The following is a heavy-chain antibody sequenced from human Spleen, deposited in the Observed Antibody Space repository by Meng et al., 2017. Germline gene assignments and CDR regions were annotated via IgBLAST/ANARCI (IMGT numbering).Heavy chain of an antibody. CDR2: INPKSGDT. CDR3: ARDEDISAAGKLFGDY. J-gene: IGHJ4*02. V-gene: IGHV1-2*06. D-gene: IGHD6-25*01. CDR1: GYTFPAYY. Sequence: VQSGAGVKTPGASVKVSCKPSGYTFPAYYIPWGRRAPGQGLEWMGRINPKSGDTHYAQKFQARVTMTGATSISTAYMELSGLRSDDTAMYYCARDEDISAAGKLFGDYWGQGTLVTVSS.